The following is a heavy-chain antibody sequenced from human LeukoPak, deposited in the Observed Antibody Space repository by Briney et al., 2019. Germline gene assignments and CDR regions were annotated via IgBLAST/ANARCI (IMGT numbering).Heavy chain of an antibody. J-gene: IGHJ4*02. D-gene: IGHD3-22*01. CDR3: AKDQVGGSGYYCPLDY. CDR1: GFTFSSYG. CDR2: IWYDGSNK. Sequence: GGSLRLSCAASGFTFSSYGMHWVRQAPGKGLEWVAVIWYDGSNKYYADSVKGRYTISKDNSKNTLYLQVNSLRAEDKAVYYCAKDQVGGSGYYCPLDYWGQGTLVTVSS. V-gene: IGHV3-33*06.